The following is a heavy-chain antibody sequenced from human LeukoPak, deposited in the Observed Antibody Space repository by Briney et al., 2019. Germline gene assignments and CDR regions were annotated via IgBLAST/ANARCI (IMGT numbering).Heavy chain of an antibody. D-gene: IGHD2-15*01. CDR3: ARQYCSGGSCYHIPLDY. J-gene: IGHJ4*02. V-gene: IGHV1-69*02. CDR2: IIPILGIA. CDR1: GGTFSSYT. Sequence: SVKVSCKASGGTFSSYTISWVRQAPGQGLEWMGRIIPILGIANYAQKFQGRVTITADKSTSTAYMELSSLRSEDTAVYYCARQYCSGGSCYHIPLDYWGQETLVTVSS.